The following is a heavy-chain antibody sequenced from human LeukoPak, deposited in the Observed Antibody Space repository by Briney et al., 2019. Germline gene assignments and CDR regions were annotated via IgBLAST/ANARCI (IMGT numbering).Heavy chain of an antibody. Sequence: SVKVSCKASGGTFNSYAISWVRQAPGQGLEWMGGIIPIFGTANYAQKVQGRVTITTDESTTTAYMELRSLRSDDTAVYYCAREPHIVVVPAAHLGMDVWGQGTTVTVSS. CDR1: GGTFNSYA. J-gene: IGHJ6*02. CDR2: IIPIFGTA. CDR3: AREPHIVVVPAAHLGMDV. V-gene: IGHV1-69*05. D-gene: IGHD2-2*01.